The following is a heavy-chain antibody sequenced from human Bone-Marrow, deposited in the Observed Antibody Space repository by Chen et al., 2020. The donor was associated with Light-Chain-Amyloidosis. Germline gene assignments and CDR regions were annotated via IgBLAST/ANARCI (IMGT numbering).Heavy chain of an antibody. CDR3: VKSLIPSRYLYHYYMDV. CDR2: ISSNSGSI. CDR1: GFTFNDYA. Sequence: EVQLVESGGGLVQPGGSLRLSCAASGFTFNDYAMYWVRQGPGKGLEWVSGISSNSGSIGYADSVKGRFSISRDNAKNYLHLQMNSLRPEDTALYYCVKSLIPSRYLYHYYMDVWGKGTTVIVSS. J-gene: IGHJ6*03. D-gene: IGHD1-1*01. V-gene: IGHV3-9*01.